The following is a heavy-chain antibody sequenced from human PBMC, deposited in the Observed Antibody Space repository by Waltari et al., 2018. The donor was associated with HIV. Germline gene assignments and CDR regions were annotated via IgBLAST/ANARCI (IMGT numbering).Heavy chain of an antibody. CDR2: VKYDGKR. CDR3: VRGPNWQLGGLDV. CDR1: NASLDTYY. V-gene: IGHV4-34*02. Sequence: QVQLKQWRAGLVKPSQTLSVTCAVYNASLDTYYWTWVRQAPGKGMEWIGEVKYDGKRFYNPSLERRASAFLDASKRQFSLRLTSATAADTAVYFCVRGPNWQLGGLDVWGRGTTVIVSS. J-gene: IGHJ6*02. D-gene: IGHD1-1*01.